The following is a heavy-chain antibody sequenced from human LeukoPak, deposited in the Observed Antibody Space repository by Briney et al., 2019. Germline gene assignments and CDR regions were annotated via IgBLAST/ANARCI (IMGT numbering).Heavy chain of an antibody. CDR2: ISGSGGST. CDR1: GFTFSNYN. V-gene: IGHV3-23*01. CDR3: AKFNIYDSSGYYSY. Sequence: GGSLRLSCAAPGFTFSNYNMNWVRQAPGKGLEWVSAISGSGGSTYYADSVKGRFTISRDNSKNTLYLQMNSLRAEDTAVYYCAKFNIYDSSGYYSYWGQGTLVTVSS. J-gene: IGHJ4*02. D-gene: IGHD3-22*01.